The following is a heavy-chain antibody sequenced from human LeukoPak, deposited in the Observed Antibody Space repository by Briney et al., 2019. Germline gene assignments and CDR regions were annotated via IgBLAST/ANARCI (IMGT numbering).Heavy chain of an antibody. D-gene: IGHD3-10*01. CDR1: GFTFSSYA. Sequence: GGSLRLSCAASGFTFSSYAMNWVRQAPGKGLEWVSAMNSGGETYFADSVRGRFIISRDKSRNTLYLQMNSLRVDDTAVYYCARGGSMVRGVLWGQGTLVTVSS. CDR3: ARGGSMVRGVL. V-gene: IGHV3-53*01. CDR2: MNSGGET. J-gene: IGHJ4*02.